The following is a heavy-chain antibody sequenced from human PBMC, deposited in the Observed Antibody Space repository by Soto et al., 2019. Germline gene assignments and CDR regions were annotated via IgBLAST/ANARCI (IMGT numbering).Heavy chain of an antibody. CDR3: AREYCSSTSCYQSVVGGATGNYYYYGMDV. D-gene: IGHD2-2*01. CDR1: GYSFTGYY. CDR2: INPNSGGT. V-gene: IGHV1-2*04. Sequence: ASVKVSCKASGYSFTGYYMHWVRRAPGQGLEWMGWINPNSGGTNYAQKFQGWVTMTRDTSISTAYMELSRLRSDDTAVYYCAREYCSSTSCYQSVVGGATGNYYYYGMDVWGQGTTVTVSS. J-gene: IGHJ6*02.